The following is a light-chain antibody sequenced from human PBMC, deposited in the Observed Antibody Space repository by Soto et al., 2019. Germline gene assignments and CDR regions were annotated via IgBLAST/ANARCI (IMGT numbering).Light chain of an antibody. CDR2: DAS. J-gene: IGKJ4*01. V-gene: IGKV3D-15*01. Sequence: IVLTRSPATRSSSPWETANLSSRASQSVSSYLAWYQQKPGQAPRLLIYDASTRATGIPARFSGSGSGTDFTLTISSLQPEDFATYYCQHYSSYPATFGGGTKVDIK. CDR1: QSVSSY. CDR3: QHYSSYPAT.